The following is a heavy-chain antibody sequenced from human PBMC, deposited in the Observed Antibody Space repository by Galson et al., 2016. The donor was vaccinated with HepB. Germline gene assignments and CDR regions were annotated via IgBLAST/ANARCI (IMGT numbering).Heavy chain of an antibody. V-gene: IGHV3-30*18. J-gene: IGHJ5*02. CDR1: GFTFRSYP. CDR3: TKQVAEGGLGDT. Sequence: SLRLSCAASGFTFRSYPMHWVRQAPGKGLEWVAGLSYNGLNQHYPDSLMGRFTVSRDNSKSIMYLQMDSLRPDDTAVYYCTKQVAEGGLGDTWGQGTVVTVSS. D-gene: IGHD2-15*01. CDR2: LSYNGLNQ.